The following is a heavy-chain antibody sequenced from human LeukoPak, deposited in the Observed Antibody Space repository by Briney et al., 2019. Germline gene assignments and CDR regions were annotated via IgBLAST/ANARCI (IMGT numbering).Heavy chain of an antibody. CDR3: ARDVLAAPGTFDY. Sequence: SETLSLTYAVYGGSFSGYYWSWIRQPPGKGLEWIGSIYHSGSTYYNPSLKSRVTISVDTSKNQFSLKLSSVTAADTAVYYCARDVLAAPGTFDYWGQGALVTVSS. CDR1: GGSFSGYY. CDR2: IYHSGST. D-gene: IGHD6-13*01. V-gene: IGHV4-34*01. J-gene: IGHJ4*02.